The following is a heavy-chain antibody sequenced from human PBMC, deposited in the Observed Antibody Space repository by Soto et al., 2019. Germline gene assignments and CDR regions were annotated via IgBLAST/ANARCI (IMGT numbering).Heavy chain of an antibody. CDR1: GFTFSSYG. Sequence: PGGSLRLSCAASGFTFSSYGMHWVRQAPGKGLEWVAVIWYDGSNKYYADSVKGRFTISRDNSKNTLFVQMNSLSAEDTAVYYCAKKLNSGIAFSPLDFWGQGTPVTVSS. CDR2: IWYDGSNK. D-gene: IGHD1-26*01. V-gene: IGHV3-30*02. CDR3: AKKLNSGIAFSPLDF. J-gene: IGHJ4*02.